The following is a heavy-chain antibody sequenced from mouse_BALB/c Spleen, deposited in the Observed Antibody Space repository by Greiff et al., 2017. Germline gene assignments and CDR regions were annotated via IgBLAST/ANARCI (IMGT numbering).Heavy chain of an antibody. D-gene: IGHD2-4*01. Sequence: EVKLMESGGGLVQPGGSLKLSCAASGFTFSSYGMSWVRQTPDKRLELVATINSNGGSTYYPDSVKGRFTISRDNAKNTLYLQMSSLKSEDTAMYYCARDESTMITKFAYWGQGTLVTVSA. CDR1: GFTFSSYG. CDR2: INSNGGST. CDR3: ARDESTMITKFAY. J-gene: IGHJ3*01. V-gene: IGHV5-6-3*01.